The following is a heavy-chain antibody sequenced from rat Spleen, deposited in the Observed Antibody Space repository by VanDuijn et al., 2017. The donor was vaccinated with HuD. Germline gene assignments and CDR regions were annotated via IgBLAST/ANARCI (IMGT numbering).Heavy chain of an antibody. CDR2: ISSDGGRN. J-gene: IGHJ2*01. CDR1: GFTFSNFD. Sequence: EVQVVESGGGLVQPGRSLKLSCAASGFTFSNFDMAWVRQAPTKGLEWVTTISSDGGRNFYRDSVKGRFTISRDNAKSSLYLQMDSLRSEDTATYYCARRHYGYTDYFDYWGQGVMVTVSS. CDR3: ARRHYGYTDYFDY. D-gene: IGHD1-9*01. V-gene: IGHV5-25*01.